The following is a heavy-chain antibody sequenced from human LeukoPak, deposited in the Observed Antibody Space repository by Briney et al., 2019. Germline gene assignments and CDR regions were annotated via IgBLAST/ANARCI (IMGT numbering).Heavy chain of an antibody. J-gene: IGHJ4*02. CDR2: IIPIFGTA. D-gene: IGHD6-6*01. CDR3: ARGAYSSSSGSLYYFDY. Sequence: ASVKVSCKASGGTFSSYAISWVRQAPGQGLEWMGGIIPIFGTANYAQKFQGRVTITADESTSTAYMELSSLRSEDTAVYYCARGAYSSSSGSLYYFDYWGQGTLVTVSS. CDR1: GGTFSSYA. V-gene: IGHV1-69*13.